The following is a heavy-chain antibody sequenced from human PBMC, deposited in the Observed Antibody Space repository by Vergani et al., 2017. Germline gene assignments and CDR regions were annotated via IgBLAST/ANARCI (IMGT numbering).Heavy chain of an antibody. CDR1: GFTFSNSA. J-gene: IGHJ5*01. D-gene: IGHD2/OR15-2a*01. Sequence: EVHLLESGGGLVQSGGSLRLSCAASGFTFSNSAVSWVRQAPGRGLAWVSSISGPGLSTYYADSVKGRFSISRDNSKNTVFLQMHSLRAEDTAIYYCVXEKIDLGSYFYDSWGHGILGTVSA. V-gene: IGHV3-23*01. CDR2: ISGPGLST. CDR3: VXEKIDLGSYFYDS.